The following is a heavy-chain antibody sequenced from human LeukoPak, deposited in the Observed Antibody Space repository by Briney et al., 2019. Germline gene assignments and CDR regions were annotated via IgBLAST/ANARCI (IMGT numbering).Heavy chain of an antibody. D-gene: IGHD5-12*01. J-gene: IGHJ4*02. CDR1: GFTFSSYA. CDR2: IKKDGSEK. V-gene: IGHV3-7*03. Sequence: GRSLRLSCAASGFTFSSYAMHWVRQAPGKGLEWVAHIKKDGSEKYYVDSVKGRFTISRDNAKNSVYLQMNSLRAEDTAVYYCGRGAFPGGYDYWGQGTLVTVSS. CDR3: GRGAFPGGYDY.